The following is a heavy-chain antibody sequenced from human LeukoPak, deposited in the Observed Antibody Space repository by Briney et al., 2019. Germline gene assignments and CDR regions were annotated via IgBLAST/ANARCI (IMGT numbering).Heavy chain of an antibody. CDR3: AKEGNYYDSSGYYYYYYMDV. V-gene: IGHV3-30*02. D-gene: IGHD3-22*01. J-gene: IGHJ6*03. CDR2: IRYDGSNK. CDR1: GFTFSSYG. Sequence: PGGSLRLSCAASGFTFSSYGMHWVRQAPGKGLEWVAFIRYDGSNKYYADSVKGRFTISRDNSKNTLYLQMNSLRAEDTAVYYCAKEGNYYDSSGYYYYYYMDVWGKGTTVTISS.